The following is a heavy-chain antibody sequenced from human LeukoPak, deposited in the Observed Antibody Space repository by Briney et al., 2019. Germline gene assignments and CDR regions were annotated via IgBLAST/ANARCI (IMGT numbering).Heavy chain of an antibody. CDR1: GYTFTSYG. D-gene: IGHD1-26*01. CDR3: ARGGSYSGSYSFFDY. CDR2: ISAYNGNT. Sequence: GASVKVSCKASGYTFTSYGISWVRQAPGQGLEWMGWISAYNGNTDYAQKLQGRVTMTTDTSTNTAYMELRSLRSDDTAVYYCARGGSYSGSYSFFDYWGQGTPVTVSS. J-gene: IGHJ4*02. V-gene: IGHV1-18*01.